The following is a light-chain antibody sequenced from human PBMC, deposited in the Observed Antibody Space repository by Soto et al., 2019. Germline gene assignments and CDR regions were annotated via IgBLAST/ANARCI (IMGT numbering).Light chain of an antibody. CDR2: GNS. V-gene: IGLV1-44*01. CDR3: AAWDDSLNGRAYV. Sequence: QSVLTQPPSASGTPGQRVTISCSGSDSNIGSHTVNWYQQLPGTAPNLLIYGNSQRPSGVPDRFSGSKSGTSASLAISGLQSEDEADYYCAAWDDSLNGRAYVFGTGTKLTVL. CDR1: DSNIGSHT. J-gene: IGLJ1*01.